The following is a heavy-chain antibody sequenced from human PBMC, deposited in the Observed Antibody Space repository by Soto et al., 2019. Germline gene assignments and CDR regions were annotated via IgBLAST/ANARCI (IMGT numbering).Heavy chain of an antibody. Sequence: QVQLVQSGAEVKKPGASVKVSCKASGYTFTSYDINWVRQATGQGLEWMGWMNPNSGNTGYAQKFQGRVTMTRNTSMSTAYMELSSLRSEDTAVYYCARRGKAYTGRWFDPWGQGTLVTVSS. V-gene: IGHV1-8*01. D-gene: IGHD4-4*01. CDR3: ARRGKAYTGRWFDP. CDR2: MNPNSGNT. J-gene: IGHJ5*02. CDR1: GYTFTSYD.